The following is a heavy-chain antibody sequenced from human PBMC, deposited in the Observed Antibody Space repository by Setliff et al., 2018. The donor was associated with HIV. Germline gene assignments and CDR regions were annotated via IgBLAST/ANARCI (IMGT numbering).Heavy chain of an antibody. CDR2: INSSGTT. D-gene: IGHD3-3*01. Sequence: KPSETLSLTCTVSGGSFSNFFWNWIRQPPGKGLEWIGYINSSGTTNYNPSLKSRVNISIDPSKNHFTLRLSSVTVADTAVYYCARRGRFIGWFDPWGQGSLVTVSA. J-gene: IGHJ5*02. V-gene: IGHV4-4*09. CDR3: ARRGRFIGWFDP. CDR1: GGSFSNFF.